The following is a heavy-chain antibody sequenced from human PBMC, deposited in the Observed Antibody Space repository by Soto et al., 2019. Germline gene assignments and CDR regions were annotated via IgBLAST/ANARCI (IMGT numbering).Heavy chain of an antibody. CDR1: GFTFDDYA. J-gene: IGHJ4*02. V-gene: IGHV3-9*01. D-gene: IGHD6-19*01. CDR2: ISWNSGSI. CDR3: AKDMKAVAGTEVGAYFDY. Sequence: EVQLVESGGGLVQPGRSLRLSCAASGFTFDDYAMHWVRQAPGKGLEWVSGISWNSGSIGYADSVKGRFTISRDNAKNPLYLQMNSLRAEDTALYYCAKDMKAVAGTEVGAYFDYWGQGTLVTVSS.